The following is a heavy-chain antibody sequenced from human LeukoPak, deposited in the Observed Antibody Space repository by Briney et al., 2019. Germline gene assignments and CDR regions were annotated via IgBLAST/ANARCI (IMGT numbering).Heavy chain of an antibody. Sequence: SETLSLTCTVSGGSISSYYWSWIRQPPGRGLQWIGYIYYSGSTNYNPSLKSRVTISVDTSKNQFSLKLSSVTAADTAVYYCARYYYDSSGYYYALDYWGQGILVTVSS. V-gene: IGHV4-59*01. D-gene: IGHD3-22*01. CDR3: ARYYYDSSGYYYALDY. CDR1: GGSISSYY. J-gene: IGHJ4*02. CDR2: IYYSGST.